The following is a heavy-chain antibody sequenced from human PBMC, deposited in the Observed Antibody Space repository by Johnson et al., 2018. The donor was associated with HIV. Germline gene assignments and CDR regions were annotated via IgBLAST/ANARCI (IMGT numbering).Heavy chain of an antibody. CDR2: ISWNSGSL. J-gene: IGHJ3*02. CDR3: AKQLPEYSSSSVVGAFDI. Sequence: VQLVESGGGLVQPGRSLRLSCAASGFTFADYAMPWVRQAPGMGLAWASGISWNSGSLGSADSVTGRFTISRDNAKTSLYLQMNSMRAEDSALYYCAKQLPEYSSSSVVGAFDIWGQGTMVTVSS. D-gene: IGHD6-6*01. V-gene: IGHV3-9*01. CDR1: GFTFADYA.